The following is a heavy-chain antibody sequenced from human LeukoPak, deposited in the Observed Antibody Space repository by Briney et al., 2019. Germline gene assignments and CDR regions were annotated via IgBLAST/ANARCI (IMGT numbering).Heavy chain of an antibody. CDR2: IYYSGST. CDR1: GGSISSASHY. D-gene: IGHD5-12*01. V-gene: IGHV4-61*01. CDR3: ARVSGYDWESFYDY. J-gene: IGHJ4*02. Sequence: PSETLSLTCTVSGGSISSASHYWSWIRQPPGKGLEWIGYIYYSGSTNYNPSLKSRVTISVDTSKNQFSLKLSSVTAADTAVYYCARVSGYDWESFYDYWGQGTLVTVSS.